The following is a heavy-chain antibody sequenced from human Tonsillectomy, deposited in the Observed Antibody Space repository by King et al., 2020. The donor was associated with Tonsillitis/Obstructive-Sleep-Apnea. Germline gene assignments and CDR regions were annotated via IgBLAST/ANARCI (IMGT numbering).Heavy chain of an antibody. V-gene: IGHV3-53*01. CDR1: GFTVSSNY. D-gene: IGHD6-19*01. Sequence: VQLVESGGGLIQPGGSLRLSCAASGFTVSSNYLSWVRQAPGKGLEWVSVIYSAATTYYADSVKGRFTISRDNSKNTLYLHMNSLRAEDTAVYYCASAVAGYYYHYMDVSGKGTTVTVSS. J-gene: IGHJ6*03. CDR3: ASAVAGYYYHYMDV. CDR2: IYSAATT.